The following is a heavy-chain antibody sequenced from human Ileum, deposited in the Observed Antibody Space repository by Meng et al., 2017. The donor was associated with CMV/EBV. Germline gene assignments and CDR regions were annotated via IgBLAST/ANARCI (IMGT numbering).Heavy chain of an antibody. Sequence: ASVKVSCKASGYTFTSYYIHWLRQAPGQGLEWMGIINPSGGSTSYAQKFQDRVTMTRDTSTSTVYMELSSLRSEDTAVYYCARRGSSTTSYYYAMAVWGQGTMVTVSS. CDR2: INPSGGST. V-gene: IGHV1-46*01. CDR3: ARRGSSTTSYYYAMAV. D-gene: IGHD2-2*01. CDR1: GYTFTSYY. J-gene: IGHJ6*02.